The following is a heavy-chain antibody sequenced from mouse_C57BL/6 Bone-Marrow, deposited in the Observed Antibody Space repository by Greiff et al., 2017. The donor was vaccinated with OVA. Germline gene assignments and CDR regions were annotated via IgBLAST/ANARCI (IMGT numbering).Heavy chain of an antibody. CDR1: GFSLTSYG. Sequence: QVQLKQSGPGLVQPSQSLSITCTVSGFSLTSYGVHWVRQSPGKGLEWLGVIWRGGSTDYNAAFMYRLSITTDNSTSQVVFQMNSLPADDTAIVYCADGSIYYWYCDVWGTGTTVTVSS. V-gene: IGHV2-5*01. CDR3: ADGSIYYWYCDV. D-gene: IGHD5-1*01. CDR2: IWRGGST. J-gene: IGHJ1*03.